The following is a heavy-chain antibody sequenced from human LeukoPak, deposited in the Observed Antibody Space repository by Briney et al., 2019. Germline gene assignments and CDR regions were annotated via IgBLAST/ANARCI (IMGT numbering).Heavy chain of an antibody. CDR3: AKTDSGGGVDY. CDR1: GFTFSSYA. D-gene: IGHD2-15*01. J-gene: IGHJ4*02. V-gene: IGHV3-23*01. CDR2: ISGSGGST. Sequence: GGSLRLSCAASGFTFSSYAMSWVRQAPGKGLEWVSGISGSGGSTYYADSVKGRFTISRDYSKNTLYLQMNSLRAEDTAGYYCAKTDSGGGVDYWGQGTLVTVSS.